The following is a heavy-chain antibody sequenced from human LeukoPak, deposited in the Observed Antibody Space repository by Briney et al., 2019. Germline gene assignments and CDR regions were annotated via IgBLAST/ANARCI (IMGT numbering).Heavy chain of an antibody. CDR1: GYTFTGYY. CDR3: ARDSCSGGSCYQPFDY. J-gene: IGHJ4*02. Sequence: ASVKVSCKASGYTFTGYYMHWVRQAPGQGLEWMGWINPNSGGTNYAQKFQGWVTMTRDTSISTAYMELSRLRSDDTAVYYCARDSCSGGSCYQPFDYWGQGTLVTVSS. CDR2: INPNSGGT. D-gene: IGHD2-15*01. V-gene: IGHV1-2*04.